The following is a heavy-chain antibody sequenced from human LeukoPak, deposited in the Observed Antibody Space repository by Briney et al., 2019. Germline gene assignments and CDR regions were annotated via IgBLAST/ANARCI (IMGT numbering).Heavy chain of an antibody. CDR1: GGSISSYY. J-gene: IGHJ4*02. CDR3: ARSAKGIAVAGREFDY. Sequence: SETLSLTRTVSGGSISSYYCSWIRQPAGKGLEWIGRIYTSGSTNYNHSLKSRVTMSVDTSKNQFSLKLSSVTAADTAVYYCARSAKGIAVAGREFDYWGQGTLVTISS. D-gene: IGHD6-19*01. CDR2: IYTSGST. V-gene: IGHV4-4*07.